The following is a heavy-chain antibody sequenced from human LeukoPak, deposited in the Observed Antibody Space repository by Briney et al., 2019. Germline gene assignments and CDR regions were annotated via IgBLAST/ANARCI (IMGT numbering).Heavy chain of an antibody. J-gene: IGHJ6*04. Sequence: GGPLRLFCAASGFAFSRYEMNWVRRAPGKGLEWVSYFSSSCSTIYSADSVKGRFHLPRNYAKNSLYLQINSLRAEDTAVYYCAELGITVIGGVWGKGTTVTISS. V-gene: IGHV3-48*03. D-gene: IGHD3-10*02. CDR1: GFAFSRYE. CDR2: FSSSCSTI. CDR3: AELGITVIGGV.